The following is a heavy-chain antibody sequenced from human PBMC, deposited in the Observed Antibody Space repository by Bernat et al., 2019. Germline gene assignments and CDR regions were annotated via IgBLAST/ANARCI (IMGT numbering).Heavy chain of an antibody. CDR2: ILGNGGTT. J-gene: IGHJ4*02. CDR3: THLGYCSGDRCYSVGDYFYS. D-gene: IGHD2-15*01. Sequence: EERLVESGGGSVKPGGSLRLSCSASGFTFSSAWMSWVRQAPGKGLEWVGRILGNGGTTDYAAPVKDRFSISRDDSRNTLYLQMNSLKTEDTAVYYCTHLGYCSGDRCYSVGDYFYSWGQGTLVTVSS. V-gene: IGHV3-15*01. CDR1: GFTFSSAW.